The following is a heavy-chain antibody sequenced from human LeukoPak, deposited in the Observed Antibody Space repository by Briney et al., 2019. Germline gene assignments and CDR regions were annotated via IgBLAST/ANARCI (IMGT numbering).Heavy chain of an antibody. Sequence: PGGSLRLPCAASGFTFSSYSMNWVRQAPGKGLEWVSSISSSSSYIYYADSVKGRFTISRDNAKNSLYLQMNSLRAEDTAVYYCASETHTYYYDSSGYYYDYWGQGTLVTVSS. CDR2: ISSSSSYI. D-gene: IGHD3-22*01. V-gene: IGHV3-21*01. CDR3: ASETHTYYYDSSGYYYDY. J-gene: IGHJ4*02. CDR1: GFTFSSYS.